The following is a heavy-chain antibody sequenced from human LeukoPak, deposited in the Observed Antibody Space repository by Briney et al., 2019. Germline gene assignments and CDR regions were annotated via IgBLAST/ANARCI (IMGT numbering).Heavy chain of an antibody. V-gene: IGHV4-31*03. CDR3: ARDATIAAAGPGYFDY. CDR2: IYYSGST. Sequence: SETLSLTCTVSGGSISSCGYYWGWIRQHPGKGLEWIGYIYYSGSTYYNPSLKSRVTISVDTSKNQFSLKLSSVTAADTAVYYCARDATIAAAGPGYFDYWGQGTLVTVSS. D-gene: IGHD6-13*01. J-gene: IGHJ4*02. CDR1: GGSISSCGYY.